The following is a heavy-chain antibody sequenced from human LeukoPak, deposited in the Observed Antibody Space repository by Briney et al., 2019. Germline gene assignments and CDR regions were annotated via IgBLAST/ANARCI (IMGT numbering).Heavy chain of an antibody. V-gene: IGHV3-11*01. CDR3: AREAVDSLDYYYGMDV. Sequence: GGSLRLSCVASGLTFSDYYMSWIRQAPGKGLEWISYISSSASSRYYADSVKGRFTISRDNAKNSLYLQMNSLRAEDTAVYYCAREAVDSLDYYYGMDVWGQGTTVTVSS. CDR2: ISSSASSR. J-gene: IGHJ6*02. D-gene: IGHD3-9*01. CDR1: GLTFSDYY.